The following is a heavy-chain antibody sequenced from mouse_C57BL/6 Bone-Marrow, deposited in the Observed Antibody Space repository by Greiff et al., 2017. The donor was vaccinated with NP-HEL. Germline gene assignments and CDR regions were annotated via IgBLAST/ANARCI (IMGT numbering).Heavy chain of an antibody. CDR1: GFTIKDDY. CDR3: TTGGSSSDAMDY. D-gene: IGHD1-1*01. J-gene: IGHJ4*01. Sequence: EVQVVQSGAELVRPGASVKLSCTASGFTIKDDYMHWVKQRPEQGLEWIGWIDPENGDTEYVEKFQGKATITADTSSNTAYMQLSSLTSEDTAVYYCTTGGSSSDAMDYWGQGTSVTGSS. V-gene: IGHV14-4*01. CDR2: IDPENGDT.